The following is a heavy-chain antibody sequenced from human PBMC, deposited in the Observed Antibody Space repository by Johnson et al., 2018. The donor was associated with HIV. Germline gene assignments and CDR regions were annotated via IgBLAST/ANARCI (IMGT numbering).Heavy chain of an antibody. V-gene: IGHV3-11*04. CDR2: ISSSGSTK. D-gene: IGHD6-13*01. CDR3: AKVVGIAAAGWDAFDI. CDR1: GFTFSDHY. Sequence: QVQLVESGGGLVKPGGSLRLSCAASGFTFSDHYMSWIRQAPGKGLEWVSYISSSGSTKYYTDSLKGRLTISRDNAKNSLYLQMNSLRAEDTAVYYCAKVVGIAAAGWDAFDIWGQGTMVTVSS. J-gene: IGHJ3*02.